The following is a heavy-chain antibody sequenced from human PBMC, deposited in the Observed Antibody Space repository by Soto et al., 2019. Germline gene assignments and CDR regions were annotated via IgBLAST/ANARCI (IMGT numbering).Heavy chain of an antibody. CDR1: GFSFSTSGVG. CDR3: ARGLATLPVFAFDV. V-gene: IGHV2-5*01. CDR2: IYWSGDE. J-gene: IGHJ3*01. Sequence: QMTLKESGPTLVKPTQTLTLTCSFSGFSFSTSGVGVGWVRQPPGKALEWLALIYWSGDEHYRPSLKSRPTITKDTSKNQVVLIMTNMDPVDTATYYCARGLATLPVFAFDVWGQGTTVTVSS. D-gene: IGHD6-6*01.